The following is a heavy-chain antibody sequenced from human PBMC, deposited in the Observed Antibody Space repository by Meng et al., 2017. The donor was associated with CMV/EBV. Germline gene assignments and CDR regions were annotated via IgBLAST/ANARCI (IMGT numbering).Heavy chain of an antibody. V-gene: IGHV4-34*01. Sequence: VSLRLSCAAYGGSFSGYYWSWIRQLPGKGLEWIGEINHSGSTNYNPSLKSRVTISVDTSKNQSSLKLSSVTAADTAVYYCARDFSHPPYCSSASCYPADYYYGMDVWGQGTTVTVSS. CDR1: GGSFSGYY. CDR3: ARDFSHPPYCSSASCYPADYYYGMDV. CDR2: INHSGST. J-gene: IGHJ6*02. D-gene: IGHD2-2*01.